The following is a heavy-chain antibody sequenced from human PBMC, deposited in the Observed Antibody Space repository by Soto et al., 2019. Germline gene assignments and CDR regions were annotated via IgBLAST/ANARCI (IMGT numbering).Heavy chain of an antibody. V-gene: IGHV6-1*01. Sequence: SQTLSLTCALSGDSVSGNSAAWNWIRQSPSRGLEWLGRTYYRSRWYNDYAVSVKSRITVTPDTSKNQFSLHLSSVTPEDTAVYYCAREFPHYVSSDSYLDYWGQGALVTVSS. CDR3: AREFPHYVSSDSYLDY. J-gene: IGHJ4*02. D-gene: IGHD6-19*01. CDR1: GDSVSGNSAA. CDR2: TYYRSRWYN.